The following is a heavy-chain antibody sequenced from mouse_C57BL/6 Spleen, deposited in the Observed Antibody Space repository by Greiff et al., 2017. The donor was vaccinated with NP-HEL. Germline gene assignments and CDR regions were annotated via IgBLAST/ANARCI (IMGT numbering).Heavy chain of an antibody. Sequence: QVQLQQPGAELVRPGSSVKLSCKASGYTFTSYWMHWVKQRPIQGLEWIGNIDPSDSETHYNQKFKDKATLTVDKSSSTAYMQLSSLTSEDSAVDYGALKVCDGYYWYFDVWGTGTTVTVSS. CDR2: IDPSDSET. CDR3: ALKVCDGYYWYFDV. J-gene: IGHJ1*03. CDR1: GYTFTSYW. D-gene: IGHD2-3*01. V-gene: IGHV1-52*01.